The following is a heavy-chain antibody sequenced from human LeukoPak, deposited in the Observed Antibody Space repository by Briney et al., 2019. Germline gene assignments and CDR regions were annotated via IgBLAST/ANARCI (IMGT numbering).Heavy chain of an antibody. J-gene: IGHJ6*02. CDR1: GGTLSTYS. D-gene: IGHD4-23*01. V-gene: IGHV1-69*13. CDR2: IIPIFNTK. CDR3: ARGNSRWSTPSSSYYYRMDV. Sequence: GASVKVSCKASGGTLSTYSISWVRQAPGQGLEWVGGIIPIFNTKNYAQRFQDRVILTADESTSTAYMELSSLRSEDTAVYYCARGNSRWSTPSSSYYYRMDVWGQGTTVAVSS.